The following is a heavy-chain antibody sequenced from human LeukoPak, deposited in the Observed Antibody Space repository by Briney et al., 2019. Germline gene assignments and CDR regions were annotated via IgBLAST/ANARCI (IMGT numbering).Heavy chain of an antibody. J-gene: IGHJ5*02. Sequence: PSQTLSLTCALSGDILSSNSAAWHWVRQSPSRGLEWQVRTYYRSKWYNDYAVSVKSRITINPDTYKNQFSLQLNSVTHEDTAVYYCARAGYGDSAGGWFDPWGQGTLVTVSS. D-gene: IGHD4-17*01. CDR3: ARAGYGDSAGGWFDP. CDR1: GDILSSNSAA. V-gene: IGHV6-1*01. CDR2: TYYRSKWYN.